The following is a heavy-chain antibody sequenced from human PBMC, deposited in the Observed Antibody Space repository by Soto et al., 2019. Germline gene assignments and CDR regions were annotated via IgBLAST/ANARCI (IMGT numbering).Heavy chain of an antibody. CDR1: GGTFSSYA. Sequence: SVKVSCKASGGTFSSYAISWVRQAPGQGLEWMGGIIPIFGTANYAQKFQGRVTITADESTSTAYMELSSLRSEDTAVYYCARDTVVTIFGVVILVGMDVWGQGTTVTVS. V-gene: IGHV1-69*13. J-gene: IGHJ6*02. CDR2: IIPIFGTA. D-gene: IGHD3-3*01. CDR3: ARDTVVTIFGVVILVGMDV.